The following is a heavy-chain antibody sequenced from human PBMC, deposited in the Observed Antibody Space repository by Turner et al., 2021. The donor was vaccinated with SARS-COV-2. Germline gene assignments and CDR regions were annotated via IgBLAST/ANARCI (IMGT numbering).Heavy chain of an antibody. Sequence: QVQLVESGGGVVQPGRSLRLSCSASGFTFSNYAMHWVRQAPGKGLEWVAVISYDGSNKYYADSVKGRFTISRDNSKNTLYLQMNSLRAEDTAVYYCARDSQIDYYDSSGYPLSLGGMDVWGQGTTVTVSS. V-gene: IGHV3-30-3*01. D-gene: IGHD3-22*01. J-gene: IGHJ6*02. CDR3: ARDSQIDYYDSSGYPLSLGGMDV. CDR2: ISYDGSNK. CDR1: GFTFSNYA.